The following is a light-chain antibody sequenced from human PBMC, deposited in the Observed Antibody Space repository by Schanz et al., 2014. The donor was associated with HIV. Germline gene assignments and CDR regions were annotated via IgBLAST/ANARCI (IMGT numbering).Light chain of an antibody. V-gene: IGKV1-9*01. CDR1: QGISSY. J-gene: IGKJ1*01. CDR2: AAS. Sequence: IQLTQSPSSLSASVGDRVTITCRASQGISSYLAWYQQKPGKAPKLLIYAASTLQSGVPSRFSGSGSGTDFTLTISSLQPEDFATYYCQQYAVSSWTFGLGTRVQSK. CDR3: QQYAVSSWT.